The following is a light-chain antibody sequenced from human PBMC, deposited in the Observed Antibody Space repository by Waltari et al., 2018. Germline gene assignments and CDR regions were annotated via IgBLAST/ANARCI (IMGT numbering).Light chain of an antibody. CDR2: KAS. CDR1: QSIPRW. V-gene: IGKV1-5*03. CDR3: QHYDSYSAT. Sequence: DIQLTQPPSTLSASVGDRLTITCRASQSIPRWLAWYQQKPGKAPKLLIYKASILESGVPARFSGGGSVPEFTLTISTLQPDDFATYYCQHYDSYSATFGCGTKIEIK. J-gene: IGKJ4*01.